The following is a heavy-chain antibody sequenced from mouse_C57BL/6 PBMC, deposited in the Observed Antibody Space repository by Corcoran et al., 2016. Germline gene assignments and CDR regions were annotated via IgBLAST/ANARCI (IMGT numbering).Heavy chain of an antibody. CDR3: ARHYYGSSYIDY. CDR1: GYSFTSYY. Sequence: QVQLQQSGPELVKPGASVKISCKASGYSFTSYYIHWVKQRPGQGLEWIGWIYTGSGNTKYNEKFKGKATLTADTSSSTAYMQLSSLTSEDAAVYYCARHYYGSSYIDYWGQGTTLTVSS. V-gene: IGHV1-66*01. J-gene: IGHJ2*01. CDR2: IYTGSGNT. D-gene: IGHD1-1*01.